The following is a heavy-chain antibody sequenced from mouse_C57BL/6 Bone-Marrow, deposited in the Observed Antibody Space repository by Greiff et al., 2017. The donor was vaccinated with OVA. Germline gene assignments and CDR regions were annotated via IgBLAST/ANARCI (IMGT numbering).Heavy chain of an antibody. CDR2: IRSKSNNYAT. Sequence: EVMLVESGGGLVQPKGSLKLSCAASGFSFNTYAMNWVRQAPGKGLEWVARIRSKSNNYATYYADSVKDRFTISRDDSESMLYLQMNNLKTEDTAMYYCVRGLQGYFDVWGTGTTVTVSS. CDR3: VRGLQGYFDV. CDR1: GFSFNTYA. V-gene: IGHV10-1*01. J-gene: IGHJ1*03. D-gene: IGHD3-1*01.